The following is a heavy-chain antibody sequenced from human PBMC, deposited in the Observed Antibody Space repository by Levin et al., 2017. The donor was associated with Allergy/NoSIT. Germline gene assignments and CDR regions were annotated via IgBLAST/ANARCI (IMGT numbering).Heavy chain of an antibody. CDR2: INPGDSDT. CDR1: GYSFTTYW. CDR3: ARPRSSPTYAFNI. Sequence: KPGGSLRLSCKGSGYSFTTYWIAWVRQMPGKGLEWMGIINPGDSDTRYSPSFHGQVTMSVDKSISTAYLHWSSLQASDTAIYYCARPRSSPTYAFNIWGQGTMVTVSS. J-gene: IGHJ3*02. V-gene: IGHV5-51*01. D-gene: IGHD2-2*01.